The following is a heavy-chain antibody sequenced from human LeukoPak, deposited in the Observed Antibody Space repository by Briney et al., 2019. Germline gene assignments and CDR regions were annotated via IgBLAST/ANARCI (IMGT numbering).Heavy chain of an antibody. V-gene: IGHV4-39*01. J-gene: IGHJ4*02. D-gene: IGHD6-19*01. Sequence: PETLSLTCTVSGGSLSSSSYYSGWIRQPPGKGLEWIGSIYYSGSTYYKPSLKSRVTISVDTSKNQFSLKLSSVTAADTAVYYCASPVAGPNRGDYWGQGTLVTVSS. CDR3: ASPVAGPNRGDY. CDR1: GGSLSSSSYY. CDR2: IYYSGST.